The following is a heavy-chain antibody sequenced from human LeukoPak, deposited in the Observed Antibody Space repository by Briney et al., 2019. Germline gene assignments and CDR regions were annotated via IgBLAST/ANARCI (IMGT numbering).Heavy chain of an antibody. CDR1: GGSISSYY. J-gene: IGHJ4*02. Sequence: SETLSLTCTVSGGSISSYYWSWIRQPPGKGLEWIGYIYYSGSTNYNPSLKSRVTISVDTSKNQFSLKLSSVTAADTAVYYCARAVQALTYYYDSSGYYLDYWGQGTLVTVSS. CDR2: IYYSGST. V-gene: IGHV4-59*08. D-gene: IGHD3-22*01. CDR3: ARAVQALTYYYDSSGYYLDY.